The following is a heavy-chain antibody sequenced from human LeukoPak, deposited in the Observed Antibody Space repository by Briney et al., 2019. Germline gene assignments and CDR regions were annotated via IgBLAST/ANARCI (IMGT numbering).Heavy chain of an antibody. CDR2: ISSSGSTI. Sequence: WGSLRLSCAASGFSFSSYEMNWVRQAPGKGLEWVSYISSSGSTIYYADSVKGRFTISRDSAKNSLYLQMNSLRAEDTAVYYCARVLRGQQLGHWGQGTLVTVSS. CDR3: ARVLRGQQLGH. V-gene: IGHV3-48*03. J-gene: IGHJ4*02. CDR1: GFSFSSYE. D-gene: IGHD6-13*01.